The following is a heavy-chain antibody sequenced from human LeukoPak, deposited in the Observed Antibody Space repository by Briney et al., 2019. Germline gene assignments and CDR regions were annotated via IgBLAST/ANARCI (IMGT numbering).Heavy chain of an antibody. D-gene: IGHD6-19*01. CDR3: ARDGRRTYSSGWYYYYYMDV. CDR2: IIPIFGTA. CDR1: GGTFNSYA. J-gene: IGHJ6*03. V-gene: IGHV1-69*05. Sequence: SVKVSCKASGGTFNSYAISWVRQAPGQGLEWMGGIIPIFGTANYAQKFQGRVTITTDESTSTAYMELSSLRSEDTAVYYCARDGRRTYSSGWYYYYYMDVWGKGTTVTVSS.